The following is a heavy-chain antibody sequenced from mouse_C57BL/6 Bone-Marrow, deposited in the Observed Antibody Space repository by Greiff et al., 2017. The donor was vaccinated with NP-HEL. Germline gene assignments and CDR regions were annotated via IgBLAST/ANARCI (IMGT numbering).Heavy chain of an antibody. Sequence: EVKLMESGGGLVKPGGSLKLSCAASGFTFSSYAMSWVRQTPEKRLEWVATISDGGSYTYYTDNVKGRFTISRDNAKNNLYLQMSHLKSEDTAMYYCARDLGRGGYWGQGTTLTVSS. CDR1: GFTFSSYA. D-gene: IGHD4-1*01. CDR2: ISDGGSYT. J-gene: IGHJ2*01. V-gene: IGHV5-4*01. CDR3: ARDLGRGGY.